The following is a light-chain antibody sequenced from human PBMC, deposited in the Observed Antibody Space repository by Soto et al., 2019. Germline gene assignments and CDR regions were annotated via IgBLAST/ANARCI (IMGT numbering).Light chain of an antibody. J-gene: IGLJ1*01. CDR1: SSNVGSYKL. Sequence: QSALTQPASVSGSPGQSITISCTRTSSNVGSYKLVSWEQQHPGKAPKLMIFEVNKRPSGVSNRFSGSKSGNTASLTISGLKVEDEADYYCCSSGGSPAYGFGTGTKVTVL. CDR2: EVN. CDR3: CSSGGSPAYG. V-gene: IGLV2-23*02.